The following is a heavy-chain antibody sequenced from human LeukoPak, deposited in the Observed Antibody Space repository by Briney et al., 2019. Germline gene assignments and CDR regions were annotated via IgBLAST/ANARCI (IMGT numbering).Heavy chain of an antibody. D-gene: IGHD5-24*01. J-gene: IGHJ4*02. V-gene: IGHV3-74*01. CDR2: INSDGSST. Sequence: GGSLRLSCAASGFTFSSYWMHWVRQAPGKGLVWVSRINSDGSSTSYADSVKGRFTISRDNAKNTLYLQMNSLRAEDTAVYYCAREGTGYPTIPFYYWGQGTLVTVSS. CDR1: GFTFSSYW. CDR3: AREGTGYPTIPFYY.